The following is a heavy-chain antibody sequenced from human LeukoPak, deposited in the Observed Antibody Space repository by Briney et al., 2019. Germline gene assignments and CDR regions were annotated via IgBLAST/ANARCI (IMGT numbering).Heavy chain of an antibody. D-gene: IGHD5-18*01. CDR1: GGSISTYY. V-gene: IGHV4-59*01. Sequence: SETLSPTCTVSGGSISTYYWSWIRQPPGKGLEWIGYIYYSGTTKYNPSLNSRVTISVDTSKNQFSLKLSSVAATDTAVYYCARVVDTSMIDDAFDIWGQGTMVTVSS. CDR3: ARVVDTSMIDDAFDI. CDR2: IYYSGTT. J-gene: IGHJ3*02.